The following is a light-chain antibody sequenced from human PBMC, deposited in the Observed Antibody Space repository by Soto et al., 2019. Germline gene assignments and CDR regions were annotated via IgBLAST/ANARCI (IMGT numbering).Light chain of an antibody. CDR2: DAS. V-gene: IGKV3-11*01. CDR1: QSVSSY. CDR3: QQRSNWPPWWT. J-gene: IGKJ1*01. Sequence: EIVLTQSPATLSLSPGERATLSCRASQSVSSYLAWYQKKPGQAPRLLIYDASNRATGIPARFSGSGSGTDFPLTISSLEPDGFPVYYCQQRSNWPPWWTFGQGTKVGIK.